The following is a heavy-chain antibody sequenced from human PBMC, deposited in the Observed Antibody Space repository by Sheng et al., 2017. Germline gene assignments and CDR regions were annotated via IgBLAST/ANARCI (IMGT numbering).Heavy chain of an antibody. D-gene: IGHD7-27*01. CDR2: INAKTCNT. Sequence: QVQLVQSGAEVKEPGASVKVSCKASGYTFINYDVKWVRQAPGQGPEWMAWINAKTCNTGYAQKFQGRLTITRDTSTDTSYMELTGLKSEDTAVYYCARGRGGERRNGYFDYWGQGTLVTVSS. CDR3: ARGRGGERRNGYFDY. CDR1: GYTFINYD. V-gene: IGHV1-8*03. J-gene: IGHJ4*02.